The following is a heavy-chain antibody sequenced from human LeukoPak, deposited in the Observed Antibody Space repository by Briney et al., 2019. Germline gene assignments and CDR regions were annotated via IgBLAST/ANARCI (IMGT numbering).Heavy chain of an antibody. Sequence: PGGSLRLSCVAYGFTFSDYYMSWIRQAPGKGLEWLSYISSSDNTVYYADSVKGRLTISRDNAKNSLYLQMNTLRAEDTAVYYCARCPYYYGMDVWGQGTTVTVSS. CDR2: ISSSDNTV. J-gene: IGHJ6*02. CDR1: GFTFSDYY. CDR3: ARCPYYYGMDV. V-gene: IGHV3-11*01.